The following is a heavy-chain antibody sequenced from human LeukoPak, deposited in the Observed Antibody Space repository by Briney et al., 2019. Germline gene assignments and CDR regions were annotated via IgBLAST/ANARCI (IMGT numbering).Heavy chain of an antibody. J-gene: IGHJ2*01. CDR1: GFTFSDHY. D-gene: IGHD1-26*01. CDR2: VRNKANSYIT. Sequence: GGSLRFSCAASGFTFSDHYMDWVRQAPGKGLEWVGRVRNKANSYITMYAASVKGRFTISRNDSENSLYLQMNSLKTEATAVYYCGRIRGSYLHWYFDLWGRGTLVTVSS. V-gene: IGHV3-72*01. CDR3: GRIRGSYLHWYFDL.